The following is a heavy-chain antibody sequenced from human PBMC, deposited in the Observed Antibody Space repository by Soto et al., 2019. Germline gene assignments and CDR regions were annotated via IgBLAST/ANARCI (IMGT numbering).Heavy chain of an antibody. CDR1: GFTFSSYW. Sequence: GGSLRLSCAASGFTFSSYWMHWVRQAPGKGLVWVSRINPDGSATNYADSVKGRFTISRDNAMNSLYLQMNSLRAEDTAVYYCATAMTMIMPKNYWGHGTLVTVSS. J-gene: IGHJ4*01. CDR3: ATAMTMIMPKNY. CDR2: INPDGSAT. D-gene: IGHD3-22*01. V-gene: IGHV3-74*01.